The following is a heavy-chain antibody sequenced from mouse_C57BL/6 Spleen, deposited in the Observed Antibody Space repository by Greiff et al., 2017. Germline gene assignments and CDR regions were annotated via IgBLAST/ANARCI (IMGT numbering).Heavy chain of an antibody. J-gene: IGHJ2*01. D-gene: IGHD1-1*01. Sequence: EVKLQESGAELVRPGASVKLSCTASGFNIKDDYMHWVKQRPEQGLEWIGWIDPENGDTEYASKFQGKATITADTSSNTAYLQLSSLTSEDTSVYYCATPITLDYWGQGTTLTVSS. V-gene: IGHV14-4*01. CDR3: ATPITLDY. CDR1: GFNIKDDY. CDR2: IDPENGDT.